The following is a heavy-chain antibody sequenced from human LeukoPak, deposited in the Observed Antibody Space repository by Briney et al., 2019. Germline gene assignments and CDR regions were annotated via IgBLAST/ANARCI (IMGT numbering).Heavy chain of an antibody. CDR1: GFTVSRSY. Sequence: QPGGSLRLSCAASGFTVSRSYISWVRQAPGKRLEWVSVIYTSGNTYYADSVKGRFTISRDNSKNTLYLQMNSLRAEDTAVYYCAKAIGEWAYAFDIWGRGTMVTVSS. V-gene: IGHV3-53*01. J-gene: IGHJ3*02. CDR2: IYTSGNT. CDR3: AKAIGEWAYAFDI. D-gene: IGHD1-26*01.